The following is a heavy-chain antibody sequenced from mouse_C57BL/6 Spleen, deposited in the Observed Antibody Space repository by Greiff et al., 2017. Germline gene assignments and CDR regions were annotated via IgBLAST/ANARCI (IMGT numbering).Heavy chain of an antibody. J-gene: IGHJ4*01. V-gene: IGHV1-80*01. CDR1: GYAFSSYW. CDR3: ASPIYYGYDAYAMDY. D-gene: IGHD2-2*01. CDR2: IYPGDGDT. Sequence: QVQLQQSGAELVKPGASVKISCKASGYAFSSYWMNWVKQRPGKGLEWIGQIYPGDGDTNYNGKFKGKATLTADKSSSTASMQLRSLTSEDSAVYFCASPIYYGYDAYAMDYWGQGTSVTVSS.